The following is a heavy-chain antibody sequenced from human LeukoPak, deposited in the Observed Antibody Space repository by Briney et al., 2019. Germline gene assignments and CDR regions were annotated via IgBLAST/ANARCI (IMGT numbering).Heavy chain of an antibody. J-gene: IGHJ4*02. CDR1: GFTFSSYA. V-gene: IGHV3-23*01. CDR3: AIREGQQPYPFDY. Sequence: PGGSLRLSCAASGFTFSSYAMSWVRQAPGKGLEWVSAISGSGGSTYYAGSVKGRFTISRDNSKNTLYLQMNSLRAEDTAVYYCAIREGQQPYPFDYWGQGTLVTVSS. D-gene: IGHD6-13*01. CDR2: ISGSGGST.